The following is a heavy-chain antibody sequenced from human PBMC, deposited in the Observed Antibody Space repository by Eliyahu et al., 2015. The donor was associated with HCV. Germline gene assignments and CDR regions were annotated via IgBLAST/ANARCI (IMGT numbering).Heavy chain of an antibody. Sequence: QVQLQESGPGLVKPSEILSLTCAVSGGSISGSFWSWIRQPPGKGLEWIGYIYFRGSTTYNPSLESRLTISVDTSKNHLFLKLRSVTAADTAVYFCARGGYSKVDAFDIWGQGTMVTVSS. CDR2: IYFRGST. J-gene: IGHJ3*02. CDR1: GGSISGSF. D-gene: IGHD4-11*01. CDR3: ARGGYSKVDAFDI. V-gene: IGHV4-59*01.